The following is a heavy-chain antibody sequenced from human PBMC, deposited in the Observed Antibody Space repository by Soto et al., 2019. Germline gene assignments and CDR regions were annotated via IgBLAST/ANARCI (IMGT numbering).Heavy chain of an antibody. CDR2: IKQDGSEK. Sequence: GGSLRLSCAASGFTFSSYWMSWVRQAPGKGLEWVANIKQDGSEKYYVDSVKGRFTISRDNAKNSLYLQMNSLRAEDTAVYYCVREGELRYFDWLLTGAYDIWGQGTMVTVSS. CDR1: GFTFSSYW. D-gene: IGHD3-9*01. V-gene: IGHV3-7*01. CDR3: VREGELRYFDWLLTGAYDI. J-gene: IGHJ3*02.